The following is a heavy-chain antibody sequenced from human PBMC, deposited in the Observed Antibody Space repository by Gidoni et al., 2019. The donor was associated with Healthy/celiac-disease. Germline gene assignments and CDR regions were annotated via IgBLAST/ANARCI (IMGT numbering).Heavy chain of an antibody. CDR1: GFTFSSYA. CDR3: AKHFALYWYFDL. V-gene: IGHV3-23*01. J-gene: IGHJ2*01. Sequence: EVQLLESGGGLVQPGWSLRLSCAASGFTFSSYAMSWVRQAPGKGLEWVSAISGSGGSTYYADSVKGRFTISRDNSKNTLYLQMNSLRAEDTAVYYCAKHFALYWYFDLWGRGTLVTVSS. CDR2: ISGSGGST.